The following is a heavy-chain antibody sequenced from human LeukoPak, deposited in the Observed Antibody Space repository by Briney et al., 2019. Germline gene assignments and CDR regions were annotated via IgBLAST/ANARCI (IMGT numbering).Heavy chain of an antibody. CDR1: GGSISSYY. CDR2: IYYSGST. V-gene: IGHV4-59*01. D-gene: IGHD5-18*01. CDR3: ASHTAMANFDY. Sequence: SGTLSLTCTVSGGSISSYYWSWIRQPPGKGLEWIGYIYYSGSTNYNPSLKSRVTISVDTSKNQFSLKLSSVTAADTAVYYCASHTAMANFDYWGQGTLVTVSS. J-gene: IGHJ4*02.